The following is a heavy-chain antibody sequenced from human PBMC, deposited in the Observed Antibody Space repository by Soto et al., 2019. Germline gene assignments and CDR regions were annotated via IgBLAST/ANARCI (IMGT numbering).Heavy chain of an antibody. CDR3: AKDRYLDHDSRGYLFDN. CDR2: ISRYGDFT. Sequence: EVQLLESGGDLIQPGGSLRLSCAASGFTFNIYAMTWVRQAPGKGLEWVSAISRYGDFTYYADSVEGRFTISRDNSKNTLYLQMNSLRDEDTAVYYCAKDRYLDHDSRGYLFDNWGQGTPVTVSS. J-gene: IGHJ4*02. D-gene: IGHD3-22*01. V-gene: IGHV3-23*01. CDR1: GFTFNIYA.